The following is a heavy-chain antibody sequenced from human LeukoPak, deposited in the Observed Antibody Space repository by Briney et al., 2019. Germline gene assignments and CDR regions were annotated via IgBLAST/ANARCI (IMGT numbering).Heavy chain of an antibody. CDR1: GFTFSGSA. CDR3: RFLEWLEYYYYYMDV. CDR2: IRSNANSYAT. Sequence: PGGSLRLSCAASGFTFSGSAMHWVRQASGKGLEWVGRIRSNANSYATAYAASVKGMFTISRDASKTTAYLQMNGLKTDDTPAYYRRFLEWLEYYYYYMDVWSKGTTVTVSS. V-gene: IGHV3-73*01. J-gene: IGHJ6*03. D-gene: IGHD3-3*01.